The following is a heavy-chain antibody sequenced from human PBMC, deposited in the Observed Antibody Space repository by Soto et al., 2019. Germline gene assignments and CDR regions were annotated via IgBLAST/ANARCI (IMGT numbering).Heavy chain of an antibody. D-gene: IGHD1-1*01. V-gene: IGHV3-30*18. CDR1: GFTFSSYG. CDR2: ISYDGNNK. CDR3: AKSVYNWNDGFFDY. Sequence: QVQLVESGGGVVQPGRSLRLSCAASGFTFSSYGLHWVRQAPGKGLEWVAVISYDGNNKYYADSVKGRFTIARDNSKNTVYLQMNSLRAEATAVYYCAKSVYNWNDGFFDYWGQGTLVTVSS. J-gene: IGHJ4*02.